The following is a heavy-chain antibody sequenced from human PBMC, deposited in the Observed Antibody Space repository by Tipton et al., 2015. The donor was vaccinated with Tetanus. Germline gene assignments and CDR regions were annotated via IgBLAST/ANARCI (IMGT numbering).Heavy chain of an antibody. CDR2: VDYTGHT. V-gene: IGHV4-39*02. CDR3: ARDSHVGAPVVNCFDR. CDR1: GGSISGSRNF. D-gene: IGHD2-21*01. Sequence: TLSLTCTVSGGSISGSRNFWGWIRQTPARGLEWIGSVDYTGHTYHNPSLKSRVTLSVDVSKNQFSLRVSSVTAADTALYFCARDSHVGAPVVNCFDRWCLGTLVTVSS. J-gene: IGHJ4*02.